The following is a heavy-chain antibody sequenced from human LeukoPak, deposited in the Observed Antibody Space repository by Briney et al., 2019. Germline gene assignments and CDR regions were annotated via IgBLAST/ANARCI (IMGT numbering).Heavy chain of an antibody. D-gene: IGHD2-8*02. Sequence: GRSLRLSCAASGFTFSNYGMHWVRQAPGKGLEWVAVTSYEGSNKYYADSLKGRFTISRDDAKSSLYLQLNSLRAEDTAVYYCTLVPLGWGQGTLVTVSS. CDR2: TSYEGSNK. CDR1: GFTFSNYG. V-gene: IGHV3-30*03. CDR3: TLVPLG. J-gene: IGHJ4*02.